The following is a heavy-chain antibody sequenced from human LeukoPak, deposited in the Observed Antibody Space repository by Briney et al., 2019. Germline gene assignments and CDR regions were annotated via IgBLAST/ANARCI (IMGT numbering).Heavy chain of an antibody. V-gene: IGHV3-43*02. CDR1: GFTFGDYA. CDR2: ISGGGAST. D-gene: IGHD4-17*01. Sequence: PGGSLRLSCAASGFTFGDYAMHWVRQAPGKGLEWLSLISGGGASTDYAESLKGRVAISRDNSKNSLSLQMNSLRAEDTALYYCAKDVDDFGDYVLDHWGQGPLVPVSS. J-gene: IGHJ4*02. CDR3: AKDVDDFGDYVLDH.